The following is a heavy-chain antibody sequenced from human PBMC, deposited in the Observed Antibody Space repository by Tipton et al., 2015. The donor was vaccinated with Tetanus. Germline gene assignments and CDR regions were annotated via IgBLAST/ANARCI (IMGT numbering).Heavy chain of an antibody. J-gene: IGHJ6*02. D-gene: IGHD2-2*01. CDR1: GGSVSSGGYY. Sequence: TLSLTCTVSGGSVSSGGYYWSWIRQHPGKGLEWIGYIYYSGSTYYNPSLKSRVTISVDTSKNQFSLKLSSVTAADTAVYYCARENSEPGYCSSTSCYGGRYYYGMDVWGQGTTVTVSS. CDR2: IYYSGST. V-gene: IGHV4-31*03. CDR3: ARENSEPGYCSSTSCYGGRYYYGMDV.